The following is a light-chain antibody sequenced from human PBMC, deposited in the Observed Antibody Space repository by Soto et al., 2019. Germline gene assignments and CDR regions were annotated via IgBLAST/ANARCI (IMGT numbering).Light chain of an antibody. Sequence: QSALTQPRSVSGSPGQSVTISCTGTSSDVGGDNHVSWYQQHPGKAPKIMIYDISKRPSGVPDRFSGSKSGNTASLTISGLQAEDEADYYCCSYGGSFYVFGTWTKLTVL. CDR2: DIS. V-gene: IGLV2-11*01. CDR1: SSDVGGDNH. J-gene: IGLJ1*01. CDR3: CSYGGSFYV.